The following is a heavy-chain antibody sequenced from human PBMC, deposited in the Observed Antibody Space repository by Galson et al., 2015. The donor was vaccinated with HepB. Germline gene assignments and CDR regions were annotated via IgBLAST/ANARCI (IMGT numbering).Heavy chain of an antibody. CDR2: INSDGSST. D-gene: IGHD3-10*01. Sequence: SLRLSCAASGFTFSSYWLHWVRQAPGKGLVWVSRINSDGSSTSYADSVKGRFTISRDNAKNTLYLQMNSLRAEDTAVFYCARPQYGSWSRQPFDYSGQGTLVTVSS. CDR1: GFTFSSYW. CDR3: ARPQYGSWSRQPFDY. V-gene: IGHV3-74*01. J-gene: IGHJ4*02.